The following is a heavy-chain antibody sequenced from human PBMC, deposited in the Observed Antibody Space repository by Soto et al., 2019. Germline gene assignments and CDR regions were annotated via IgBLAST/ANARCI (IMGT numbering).Heavy chain of an antibody. J-gene: IGHJ4*02. V-gene: IGHV1-46*03. CDR1: GYTFTSYY. D-gene: IGHD2-2*01. CDR2: INPSGGST. Sequence: ASVKVSCKASGYTFTSYYMHWVRQAPGQGLEWMGIINPSGGSTSYAQKFQGRVTMTRDTSTSTVYMELSSLRSEDTAVYYCARDQNVVGPATLFDCWGQGTLVTVSS. CDR3: ARDQNVVGPATLFDC.